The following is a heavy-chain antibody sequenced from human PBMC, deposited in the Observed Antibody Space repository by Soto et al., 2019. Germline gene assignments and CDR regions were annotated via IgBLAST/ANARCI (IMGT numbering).Heavy chain of an antibody. Sequence: QVQLQQWGAGLLKPSETLSLTCAVYGGSFSGYYWSRIRQPPGKGLEWIGEINHSGSTNYNPSLKSRVTISVDTSKNQFSLKLSSVTAADTAVYYCARPTRQWLGLRYYYGMDVWGQGTTVTVSS. CDR1: GGSFSGYY. V-gene: IGHV4-34*01. CDR3: ARPTRQWLGLRYYYGMDV. J-gene: IGHJ6*02. CDR2: INHSGST. D-gene: IGHD6-19*01.